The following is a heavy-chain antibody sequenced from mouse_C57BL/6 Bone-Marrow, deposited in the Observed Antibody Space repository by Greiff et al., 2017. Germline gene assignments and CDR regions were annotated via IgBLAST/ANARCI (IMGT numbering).Heavy chain of an antibody. CDR3: ARHDYLYAMDY. D-gene: IGHD2-13*01. Sequence: EVHLVESGGGLVQPGGSLKLSCAASGFTFSDYYMYWVRQTPEKRLEWVAYISNGGGSTYYPDTVKGRFTISRDNAKNTLYLQMSRLKSEDTAMYYCARHDYLYAMDYWGQGTSVTVSS. CDR1: GFTFSDYY. J-gene: IGHJ4*01. V-gene: IGHV5-12*01. CDR2: ISNGGGST.